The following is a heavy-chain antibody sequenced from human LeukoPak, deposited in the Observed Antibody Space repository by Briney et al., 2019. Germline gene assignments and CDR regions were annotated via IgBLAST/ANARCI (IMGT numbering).Heavy chain of an antibody. CDR3: AREETPPDAFDI. Sequence: ASVKVSCKASGYTFTDCYMHWVRQAPGQGLEWMGWINPNSGGTNYAQKFQGRVTMTRDTSISTAYMELSRLRSDDTAVYYCAREETPPDAFDIWGQGTMVTVSS. CDR2: INPNSGGT. V-gene: IGHV1-2*02. D-gene: IGHD5-24*01. J-gene: IGHJ3*02. CDR1: GYTFTDCY.